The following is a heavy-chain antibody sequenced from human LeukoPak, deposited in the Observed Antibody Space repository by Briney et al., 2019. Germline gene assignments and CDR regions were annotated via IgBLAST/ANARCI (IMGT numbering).Heavy chain of an antibody. V-gene: IGHV3-48*03. CDR3: ARVASWQIFGVVIKRDRFDY. Sequence: GGSLRLSCAASGFTFSSYEMNWVRQAPGKGLEWVSYISSSGSTIYYADSVKGRFTISRDNAKNSLYLQMNSLRAEDTAVYYCARVASWQIFGVVIKRDRFDYWGQGTLVTVSS. CDR2: ISSSGSTI. J-gene: IGHJ4*02. CDR1: GFTFSSYE. D-gene: IGHD3-3*01.